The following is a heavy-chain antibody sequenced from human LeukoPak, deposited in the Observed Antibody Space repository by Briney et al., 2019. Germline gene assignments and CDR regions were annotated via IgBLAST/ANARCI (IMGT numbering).Heavy chain of an antibody. CDR3: ARDRDDILTGYRHNWFDP. V-gene: IGHV3-21*01. CDR2: ISSSSSYI. Sequence: GSLRLSCAASGFTFSSYSMNWVRQAPGKGLEWVSSISSSSSYIYYAGSVKGRFTISRDNAKNSLYLQMNSLRAEDTAVYYCARDRDDILTGYRHNWFDPWGQGTLVTVSS. J-gene: IGHJ5*02. CDR1: GFTFSSYS. D-gene: IGHD3-9*01.